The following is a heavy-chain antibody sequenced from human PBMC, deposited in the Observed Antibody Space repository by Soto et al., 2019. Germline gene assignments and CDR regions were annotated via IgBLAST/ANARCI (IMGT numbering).Heavy chain of an antibody. D-gene: IGHD1-20*01. V-gene: IGHV1-69*08. CDR3: ARAPMPYNINWFDP. Sequence: SVKVSCKASGGTFSSYTISWVRQAPGQGLEWMGRIIPILGTANYAQKFQGRVTITADESTSTAYMELSSLRSEDTAVYYCARAPMPYNINWFDPWGQGTLVTVSS. CDR1: GGTFSSYT. J-gene: IGHJ5*02. CDR2: IIPILGTA.